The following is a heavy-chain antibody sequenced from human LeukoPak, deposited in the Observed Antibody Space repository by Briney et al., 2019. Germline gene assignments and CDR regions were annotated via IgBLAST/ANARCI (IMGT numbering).Heavy chain of an antibody. J-gene: IGHJ6*02. CDR2: ISAYNGNT. CDR3: ARDVRFDWLLYGPRHSYYGMDV. D-gene: IGHD3-9*01. V-gene: IGHV1-18*01. Sequence: ASVKVSCKASVYTFTSYGISWVRQAPGQGLEWIGWISAYNGNTNYPQKLQSRVTMTTDTSTSQAYMEMRSLRSDDTVVYYCARDVRFDWLLYGPRHSYYGMDVWGQGTTVTVSS. CDR1: VYTFTSYG.